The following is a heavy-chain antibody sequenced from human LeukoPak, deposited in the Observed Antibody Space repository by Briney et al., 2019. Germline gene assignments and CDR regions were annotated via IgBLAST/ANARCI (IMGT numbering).Heavy chain of an antibody. D-gene: IGHD5-18*01. Sequence: ASVKVSCKASGYTFTSYGISWVRQAPGQGLEWMGWISVYNGNTNYAQKLQGRVTMTTDTSTSTAYMELSRLRSDDTAVYYCARVHPDTAMVTFDYWGQGTLVTVSS. CDR3: ARVHPDTAMVTFDY. J-gene: IGHJ4*02. CDR2: ISVYNGNT. V-gene: IGHV1-18*01. CDR1: GYTFTSYG.